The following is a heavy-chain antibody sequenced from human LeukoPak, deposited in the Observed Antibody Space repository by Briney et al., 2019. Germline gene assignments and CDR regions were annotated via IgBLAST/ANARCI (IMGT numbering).Heavy chain of an antibody. CDR1: GFTFSRYS. D-gene: IGHD4-23*01. Sequence: PGGSLRLSCAASGFTFSRYSMNWVRQAPGKGLEWVSYISSSDSTIYYADSVKGRFTISRDNAKNSLYLQMNSLRAEDTAVYYCARDYGGSSPFDYWGQGTLVTVSS. CDR2: ISSSDSTI. J-gene: IGHJ4*02. V-gene: IGHV3-48*04. CDR3: ARDYGGSSPFDY.